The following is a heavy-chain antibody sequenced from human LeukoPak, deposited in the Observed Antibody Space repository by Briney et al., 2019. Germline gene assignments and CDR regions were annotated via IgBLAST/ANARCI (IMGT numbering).Heavy chain of an antibody. Sequence: KPSETLSLTCAVYGGSFSGYYWSWIRQPPGKGLEWIGDIIHSGSTNYNPSLKSRVTISVDTSKNQFSLKLSSVTAADTAVYYCARGQKYRSGYTVTELGSGYFDYWGQGTLVTVSS. CDR2: IIHSGST. J-gene: IGHJ4*02. CDR3: ARGQKYRSGYTVTELGSGYFDY. D-gene: IGHD5-18*01. CDR1: GGSFSGYY. V-gene: IGHV4-34*01.